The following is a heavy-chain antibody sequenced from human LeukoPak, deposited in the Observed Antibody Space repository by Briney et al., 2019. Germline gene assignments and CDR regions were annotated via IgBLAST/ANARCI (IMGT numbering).Heavy chain of an antibody. D-gene: IGHD4-11*01. V-gene: IGHV1-2*02. J-gene: IGHJ4*02. Sequence: ASVKVSCKASGYTFTGYYMHWVRQAPGQGLEWMGWINPNSGGTNYAQKFQGRVTMTRHTSINTAYMELRRLTSDDTAVYYCARSPDYSRFDYWGQGTLVIVSS. CDR3: ARSPDYSRFDY. CDR2: INPNSGGT. CDR1: GYTFTGYY.